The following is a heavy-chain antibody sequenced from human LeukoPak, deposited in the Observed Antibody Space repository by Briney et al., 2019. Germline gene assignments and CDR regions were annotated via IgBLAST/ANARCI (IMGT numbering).Heavy chain of an antibody. CDR1: GGSISSSSYY. CDR3: ARAAREYGSGRFSL. CDR2: IYYSGST. D-gene: IGHD3-10*01. Sequence: SETLSLTCTVSGGSISSSSYYWGWIRQPPGKGLEWIGSIYYSGSTYYNPSLKSRVTISVDTSKNQFSLKLSSVTAADTAVYYCARAAREYGSGRFSLWGQGTLVTVSS. J-gene: IGHJ5*02. V-gene: IGHV4-39*07.